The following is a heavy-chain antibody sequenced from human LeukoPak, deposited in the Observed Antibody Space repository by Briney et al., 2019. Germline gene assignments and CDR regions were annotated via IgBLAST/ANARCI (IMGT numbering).Heavy chain of an antibody. Sequence: SETLSLTCTVSGGSVSSGTYYWSWIRQPPGKGLEWIGYIYYSGSTNYNPSLKSRVTISVDTSKNQFSLKLSSVTAADTAVYYCARRYCSSTSCYTPHGHYYSYMDVWGKGTTVTVSS. CDR2: IYYSGST. CDR1: GGSVSSGTYY. V-gene: IGHV4-61*01. J-gene: IGHJ6*03. D-gene: IGHD2-2*02. CDR3: ARRYCSSTSCYTPHGHYYSYMDV.